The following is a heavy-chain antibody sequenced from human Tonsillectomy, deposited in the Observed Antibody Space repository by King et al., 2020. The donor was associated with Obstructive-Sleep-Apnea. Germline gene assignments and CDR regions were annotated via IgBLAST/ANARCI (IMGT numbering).Heavy chain of an antibody. J-gene: IGHJ4*02. CDR2: INPNNGNT. Sequence: VQLVQSGAEVKKPGASVKVSCKTSGYTFGTYGITWLRQAPGQGLEWMGWINPNNGNTDYAQKLQGRVTMTTDASTTTAYMELRSLRSDDTAVYYCATFSSAWYFDYWGQGTLVTVSS. CDR3: ATFSSAWYFDY. V-gene: IGHV1-18*01. D-gene: IGHD6-19*01. CDR1: GYTFGTYG.